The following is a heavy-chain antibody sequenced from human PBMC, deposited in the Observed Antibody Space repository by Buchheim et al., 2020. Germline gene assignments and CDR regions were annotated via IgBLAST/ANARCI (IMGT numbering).Heavy chain of an antibody. CDR2: ISYDGSNK. Sequence: QVQLVESGGGVVQPGRSLRLSCAASGFTFSSYAMHWVRQAPGKGLEWVAVISYDGSNKYYADSVKGRFTISRDNSKNTLYLQMNSLRAEDTAVYYCARGRGQTYCGGDCYSYYFDYWGQGTL. V-gene: IGHV3-30-3*01. J-gene: IGHJ4*02. CDR3: ARGRGQTYCGGDCYSYYFDY. D-gene: IGHD2-21*02. CDR1: GFTFSSYA.